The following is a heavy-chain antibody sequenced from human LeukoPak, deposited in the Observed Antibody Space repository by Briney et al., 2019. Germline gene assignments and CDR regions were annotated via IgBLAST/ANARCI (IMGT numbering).Heavy chain of an antibody. Sequence: GGSLRLSCAASGFTFSGSAIHWVRQASGKGLEWVGRIKNKADNYATAYAASVKGRFTISRDNAQNSLYLQMNSLRAEDTAIYYCVRDRGTYRLIDYWGQGTLVTVSS. D-gene: IGHD1-26*01. CDR1: GFTFSGSA. CDR2: IKNKADNYAT. J-gene: IGHJ4*02. V-gene: IGHV3-73*01. CDR3: VRDRGTYRLIDY.